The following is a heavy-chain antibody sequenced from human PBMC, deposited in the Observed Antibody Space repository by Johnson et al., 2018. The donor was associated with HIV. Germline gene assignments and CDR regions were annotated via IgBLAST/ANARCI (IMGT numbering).Heavy chain of an antibody. D-gene: IGHD6-6*01. Sequence: VQLVESGGGLVQPGGSLRLSCVASGLTFSRNWMSWVRQAPGKGLEWVANLKQDGSEKYYVDSVKGRFTISRDKAKNSLFLQMNSLRAEDTAVYYCARVSRSSPAFHAFDIWGPGTMVTVSS. V-gene: IGHV3-7*05. CDR2: LKQDGSEK. CDR3: ARVSRSSPAFHAFDI. J-gene: IGHJ3*02. CDR1: GLTFSRNW.